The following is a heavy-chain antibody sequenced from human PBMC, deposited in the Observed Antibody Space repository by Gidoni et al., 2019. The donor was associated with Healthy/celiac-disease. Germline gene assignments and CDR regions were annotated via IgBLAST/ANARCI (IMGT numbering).Heavy chain of an antibody. CDR2: IYYSGST. Sequence: QLQLQESGPGLVKPSETLSLTCTVSGGSISSSSYYWGWIRQPPGTGLEWIGSIYYSGSTYYNPSLKSRVTISVDTSKNQFSLKLSSVTAADTAVYYCARNGYSYTPFDYWGQGNLVTVSS. V-gene: IGHV4-39*01. CDR1: GGSISSSSYY. D-gene: IGHD5-18*01. J-gene: IGHJ4*02. CDR3: ARNGYSYTPFDY.